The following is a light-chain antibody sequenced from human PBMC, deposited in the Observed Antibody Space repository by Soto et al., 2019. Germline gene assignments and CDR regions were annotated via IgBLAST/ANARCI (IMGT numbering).Light chain of an antibody. V-gene: IGLV1-44*01. CDR1: SSNIGSNT. Sequence: QSVLTQPPSASGTPGQRVTISCSGSSSNIGSNTVNWYQQLPGTAPKLLIYSNNQRPSGVPDRFSGSKSGTSASLAISGLQSEDEDDYYCAAWDDSLNGYGFGTGTKLTVL. CDR3: AAWDDSLNGYG. J-gene: IGLJ1*01. CDR2: SNN.